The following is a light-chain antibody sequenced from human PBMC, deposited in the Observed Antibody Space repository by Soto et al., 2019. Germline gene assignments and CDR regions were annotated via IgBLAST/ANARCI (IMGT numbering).Light chain of an antibody. CDR3: LGHIFYPLLT. Sequence: AIRMTQSPSSLSASTGDRVTITCRASQGISSYLAWYQQKPGKAPKLLIYAASTLQSGVPSMFSGSGTGREFTLRINSLQPEDVATYYCLGHIFYPLLTFGGVTKVDIK. CDR2: AAS. J-gene: IGKJ4*01. V-gene: IGKV1-8*01. CDR1: QGISSY.